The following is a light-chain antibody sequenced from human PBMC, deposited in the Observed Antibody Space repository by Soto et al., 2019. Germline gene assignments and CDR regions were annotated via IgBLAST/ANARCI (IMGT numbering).Light chain of an antibody. Sequence: QSVLTQPPSASGSPGQSVTISCTGTRSDVGSYNYVSWYQQHPGKAPKLMIYEVSKRPSGVPDRFSGSKSGNTASLTVSGLQAEHEADYYCSSYAGSTYLAVFGTGTKLTVL. CDR1: RSDVGSYNY. CDR3: SSYAGSTYLAV. CDR2: EVS. V-gene: IGLV2-8*01. J-gene: IGLJ1*01.